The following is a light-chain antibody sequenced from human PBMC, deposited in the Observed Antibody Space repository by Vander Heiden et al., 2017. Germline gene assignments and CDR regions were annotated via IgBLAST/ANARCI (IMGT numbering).Light chain of an antibody. CDR2: STS. Sequence: QTVVTQEPSLTVSPGGTVTLTCPSSSRAVTSGLYATWFQQKPGQAPTSLIYSTSNKHSWTPARFSGSLLGGKAALTLSGVQPEDEAEYYCLLFYAGARVFGGGTKLTVL. V-gene: IGLV7-43*01. CDR1: SRAVTSGLY. J-gene: IGLJ3*02. CDR3: LLFYAGARV.